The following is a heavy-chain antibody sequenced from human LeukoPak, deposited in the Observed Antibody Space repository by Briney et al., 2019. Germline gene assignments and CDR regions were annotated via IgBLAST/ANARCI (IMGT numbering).Heavy chain of an antibody. Sequence: GGSLRLSCAASGFTFSSYTMNWVRQAPGKGLEWVSYISSSSSTIYYADSVKGRFTISRDNAKNSLYLQMNSLRAEDTAVYYCARGRSSSWFSDFDYWGQGTLVTVSS. V-gene: IGHV3-48*04. CDR3: ARGRSSSWFSDFDY. D-gene: IGHD6-13*01. CDR2: ISSSSSTI. J-gene: IGHJ4*02. CDR1: GFTFSSYT.